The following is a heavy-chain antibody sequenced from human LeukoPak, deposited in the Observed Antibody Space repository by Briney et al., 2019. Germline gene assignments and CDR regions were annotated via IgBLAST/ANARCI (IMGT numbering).Heavy chain of an antibody. CDR3: ARDREGYRSFDY. CDR1: GFTFSSYA. V-gene: IGHV3-23*01. D-gene: IGHD6-13*01. Sequence: GGSLRLSCAASGFTFSSYAMSWVRQAPGKGLEWVSVISGSGGRTSYADSVKGRFTISRDNSKNTLYLQMNSLRAEDTAVYYCARDREGYRSFDYWGQGTLVTVSS. J-gene: IGHJ4*02. CDR2: ISGSGGRT.